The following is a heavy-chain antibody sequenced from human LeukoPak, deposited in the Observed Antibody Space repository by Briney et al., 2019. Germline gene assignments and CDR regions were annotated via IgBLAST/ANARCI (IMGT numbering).Heavy chain of an antibody. D-gene: IGHD2-21*01. CDR2: INHSAST. Sequence: PSETLSLTCAVYGGSFSGYYWSWIRQPPGKGLEWIGEINHSASTNYNPSLKSRVTISVDTSKNQFSLKLSSVTAADTAVYYCARHSENDYFDYWGQGTLVTVSS. J-gene: IGHJ4*02. V-gene: IGHV4-34*01. CDR3: ARHSENDYFDY. CDR1: GGSFSGYY.